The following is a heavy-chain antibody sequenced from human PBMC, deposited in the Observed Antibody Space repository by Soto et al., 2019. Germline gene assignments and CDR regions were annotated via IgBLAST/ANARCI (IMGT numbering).Heavy chain of an antibody. CDR1: GFTFSSYG. CDR3: ARGGFDCSGGSCYPPGY. J-gene: IGHJ4*02. V-gene: IGHV3-33*01. Sequence: GGSLRLSCAACGFTFSSYGMHWVRQAPGKGLEWVAVIWYDGSNKYYADSVKGRFTISRDNSKNTLYLQMNSLRAEDTAVYYCARGGFDCSGGSCYPPGYWGQGTLVTVSS. D-gene: IGHD2-15*01. CDR2: IWYDGSNK.